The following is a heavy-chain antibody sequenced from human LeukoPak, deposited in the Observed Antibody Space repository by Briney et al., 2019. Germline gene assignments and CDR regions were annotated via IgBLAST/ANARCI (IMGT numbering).Heavy chain of an antibody. D-gene: IGHD3-10*01. J-gene: IGHJ4*02. CDR1: GLTFSSYW. CDR2: INSDGSST. CDR3: ARSSYGSGSYLLDY. Sequence: PGGSLRLSCAASGLTFSSYWMHWVRQAPGKGLVWVSRINSDGSSTSYADSVKGRFTISRDNAKNTLYLQMNSLRAEDTAVYYCARSSYGSGSYLLDYWGQGTLVTVSS. V-gene: IGHV3-74*01.